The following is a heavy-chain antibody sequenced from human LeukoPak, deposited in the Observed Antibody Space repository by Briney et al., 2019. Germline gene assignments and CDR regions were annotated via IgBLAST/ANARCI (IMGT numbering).Heavy chain of an antibody. CDR1: GGSFSGYY. J-gene: IGHJ4*02. D-gene: IGHD5-12*01. Sequence: SETLSLTCAVHGGSFSGYYWSWIRQPPGKRLEWMGEINHSGSTNYNPSLKSRVTISVDTSKNQFSLKLSSVTAADTAVYYCARGWNSGYDQTFDYWGQGTLVPSPQ. CDR2: INHSGST. V-gene: IGHV4-34*01. CDR3: ARGWNSGYDQTFDY.